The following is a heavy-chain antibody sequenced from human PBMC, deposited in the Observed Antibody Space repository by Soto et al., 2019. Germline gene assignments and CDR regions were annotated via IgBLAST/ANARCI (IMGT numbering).Heavy chain of an antibody. CDR3: ARRYSSAFDI. D-gene: IGHD6-13*01. CDR1: GGSISSGGYS. Sequence: SETLSLTCAVSGGSISSGGYSWSWIRQPPGKGLEWIATIYYSGKTYYNPSLKSRVTISVDTSKNQFSLKLSSVTAADTAVYYCARRYSSAFDIWGQGTMVTVS. CDR2: IYYSGKT. V-gene: IGHV4-39*01. J-gene: IGHJ3*02.